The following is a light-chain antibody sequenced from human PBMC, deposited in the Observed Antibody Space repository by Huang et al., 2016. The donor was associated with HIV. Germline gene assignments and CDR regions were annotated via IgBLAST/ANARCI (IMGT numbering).Light chain of an antibody. CDR1: QSVSSN. V-gene: IGKV3-15*01. CDR3: QQNNNWPPLFT. Sequence: EIVMPQSPATLSVSPGERATLACRASQSVSSNLAWYQQKPGQAPWLLIYGASTRATGIPARVSGSGSGTEFTLTISSLQSEDFAVYYCQQNNNWPPLFTFGPGTKVDIK. CDR2: GAS. J-gene: IGKJ3*01.